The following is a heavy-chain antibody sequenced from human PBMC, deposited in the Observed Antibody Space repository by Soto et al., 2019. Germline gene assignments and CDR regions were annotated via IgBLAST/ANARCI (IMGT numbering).Heavy chain of an antibody. CDR2: ISYSGTT. J-gene: IGHJ5*02. CDR1: GGSISSDASF. CDR3: ARGGASSWFHP. V-gene: IGHV4-31*03. Sequence: PSETLSLTCTVSGGSISSDASFWSWIRQLPGKGPEWIAFISYSGTTSYNPSLRSRVTISADTSKSQFSLNLSSVTAADTAVYYCARGGASSWFHPWGQGTPVTVSS. D-gene: IGHD2-15*01.